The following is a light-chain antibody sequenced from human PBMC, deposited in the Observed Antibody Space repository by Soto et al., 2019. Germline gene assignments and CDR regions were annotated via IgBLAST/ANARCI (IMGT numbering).Light chain of an antibody. CDR3: QQYGSSPPLT. CDR1: QSISRSF. CDR2: GAS. V-gene: IGKV3-20*01. J-gene: IGKJ4*01. Sequence: EFVLTQSPGKLSLSPGERATLSCRASQSISRSFLAWYQQKPGQAPRLLIYGASSRCTGITDRFSGSGSGTDFTLTISRLEPEYFAVYYCQQYGSSPPLTFGGGTTVEIK.